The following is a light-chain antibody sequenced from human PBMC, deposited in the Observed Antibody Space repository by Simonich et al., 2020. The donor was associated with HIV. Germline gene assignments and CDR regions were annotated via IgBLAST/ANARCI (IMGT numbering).Light chain of an antibody. CDR2: GAS. V-gene: IGKV3D-20*02. Sequence: EIVLTQSPDTLSLSPGERATLSCRASQSVSNNYLAWYQQKPGQAPRLLIYGASTRATGIPARFSGSGSGTDFTLTISSLEPEDFAVYYCQQRSNWPRTFGQGTKVEIK. J-gene: IGKJ1*01. CDR3: QQRSNWPRT. CDR1: QSVSNNY.